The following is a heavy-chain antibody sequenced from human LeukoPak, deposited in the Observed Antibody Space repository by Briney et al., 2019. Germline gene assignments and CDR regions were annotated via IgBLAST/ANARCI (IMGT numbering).Heavy chain of an antibody. CDR1: GFNFRSYA. J-gene: IGHJ4*02. CDR3: ANPRDRGYYFYFDY. V-gene: IGHV3-23*01. CDR2: FSGSGGST. Sequence: GGSLRLSCEASGFNFRSYAMSWVRQAPGKGLEWVSGFSGSGGSTYYADSVKGRFTISRDNSRNTLYLQMNSLRAEDTAVYYCANPRDRGYYFYFDYWGQGTLVTVSS. D-gene: IGHD3-22*01.